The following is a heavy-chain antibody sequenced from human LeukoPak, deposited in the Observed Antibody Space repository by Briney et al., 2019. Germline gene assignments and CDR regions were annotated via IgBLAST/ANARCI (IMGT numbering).Heavy chain of an antibody. CDR3: ARERNYYGSGSWFDP. CDR1: GGSISSGSYY. Sequence: SETLSLTCTVSGGSISSGSYYWSWIRQPAGKGLEWIGRIYTSGSTNYNPSLKSRVTISVDTSKNQFSLKLSSVTAADTAVYYCARERNYYGSGSWFDPWGQGTLVTVSS. V-gene: IGHV4-61*02. J-gene: IGHJ5*02. CDR2: IYTSGST. D-gene: IGHD3-10*01.